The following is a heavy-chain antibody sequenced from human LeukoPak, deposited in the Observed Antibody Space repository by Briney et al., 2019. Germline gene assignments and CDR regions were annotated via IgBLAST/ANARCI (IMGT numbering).Heavy chain of an antibody. J-gene: IGHJ3*02. D-gene: IGHD2-2*02. Sequence: GGSLRLSCAASGFTFSSYAMHWVRQAPGKGLEWVAFIRNDGSNKYYADSVKGRFTSSRDNSKNTLYVQMNSLRAEDTAVYYCAKAYCSRTSCNINAFDIWGQGTMVTVSS. CDR3: AKAYCSRTSCNINAFDI. V-gene: IGHV3-30*02. CDR1: GFTFSSYA. CDR2: IRNDGSNK.